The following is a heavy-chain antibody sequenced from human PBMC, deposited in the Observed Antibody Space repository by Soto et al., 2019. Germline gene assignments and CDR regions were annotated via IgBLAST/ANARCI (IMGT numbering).Heavy chain of an antibody. V-gene: IGHV5-10-1*01. D-gene: IGHD2-21*01. CDR1: GYSFTSYW. J-gene: IGHJ6*02. Sequence: GESLKISCKGSGYSFTSYWISWVRQMPGKGLEWLGRIDPTDSYTNYSPSSQDHVTISSDKSISTAYLQWSSLKASDTAMYYCARHGGENNYHGMDVWGQGTTVTVSS. CDR3: ARHGGENNYHGMDV. CDR2: IDPTDSYT.